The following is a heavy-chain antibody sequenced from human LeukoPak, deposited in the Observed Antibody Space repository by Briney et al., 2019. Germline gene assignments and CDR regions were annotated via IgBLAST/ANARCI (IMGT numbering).Heavy chain of an antibody. CDR3: AMAPCGLYSSTWKSPFDY. CDR2: IYYSGNT. J-gene: IGHJ4*02. CDR1: GASFNSGTYY. D-gene: IGHD6-13*01. Sequence: SETLSLTCTVSGASFNSGTYYWGWIRQPPGKGLEWIGTIYYSGNTNYNPSLNGRVTISVDTSKNQFSLKLTSVSAADTAVYYCAMAPCGLYSSTWKSPFDYLGQGTLVIVSS. V-gene: IGHV4-39*01.